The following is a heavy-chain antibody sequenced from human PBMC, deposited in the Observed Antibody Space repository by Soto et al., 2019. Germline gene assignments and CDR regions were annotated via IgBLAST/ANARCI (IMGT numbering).Heavy chain of an antibody. Sequence: EVQLLESGGGLVQPGGSLRLSCAASGFTFSSYAMSWVRQAPGKGLEWVSAISGSGGSTYYADSVKGRFTISRDNSKNTLYLQMNSLRAEDTAVYYCASLTSGWHLGTGYFDLWGRGTLVTVSS. V-gene: IGHV3-23*01. CDR1: GFTFSSYA. CDR2: ISGSGGST. CDR3: ASLTSGWHLGTGYFDL. J-gene: IGHJ2*01. D-gene: IGHD6-19*01.